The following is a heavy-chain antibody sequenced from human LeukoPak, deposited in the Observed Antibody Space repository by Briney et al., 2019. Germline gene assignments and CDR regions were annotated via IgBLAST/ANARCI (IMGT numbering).Heavy chain of an antibody. V-gene: IGHV4-39*01. CDR1: GDSISTTAYY. Sequence: SETLSVTCSVSGDSISTTAYYWAWIRQPPGKELEWIGNIYYSGNTFHSPSLRSRVTISVDTSKNQFSLKLTSVTAADTAVYYCSRLQYTYGSEFDHWGQGTLVTVSS. CDR2: IYYSGNT. CDR3: SRLQYTYGSEFDH. J-gene: IGHJ4*02. D-gene: IGHD5-18*01.